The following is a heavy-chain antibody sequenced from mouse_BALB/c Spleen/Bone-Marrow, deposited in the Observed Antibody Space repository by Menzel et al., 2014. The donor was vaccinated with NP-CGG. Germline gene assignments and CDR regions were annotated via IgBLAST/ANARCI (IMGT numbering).Heavy chain of an antibody. D-gene: IGHD2-4*01. CDR2: INSGGRYA. CDR1: GFTFSNYG. Sequence: EVQLVESGRDLVKPGGSLKLPCAASGFTFSNYGMSWVRQTPDKRLEWVATINSGGRYAFYPDSVKGRFTISRDNAKNTLYLQMSSLKSEDTAMYYCARRSDYDYFDYWGQGTTLTVSS. J-gene: IGHJ2*01. CDR3: ARRSDYDYFDY. V-gene: IGHV5-6*01.